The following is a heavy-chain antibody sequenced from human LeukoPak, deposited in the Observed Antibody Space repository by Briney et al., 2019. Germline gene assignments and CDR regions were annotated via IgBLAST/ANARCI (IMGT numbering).Heavy chain of an antibody. V-gene: IGHV3-11*03. J-gene: IGHJ3*02. CDR2: ISSSSGYT. CDR1: GFTFSDYY. Sequence: KPGGSLRLSCAASGFTFSDYYMSWIRQAPGKGLEWVSYISSSSGYTTYSDSVKGRFTISRDNVKNSLYLHMNSLTAEDTAVYYCARHGAGTRAFNIWGQGTMVTVSS. CDR3: ARHGAGTRAFNI. D-gene: IGHD6-13*01.